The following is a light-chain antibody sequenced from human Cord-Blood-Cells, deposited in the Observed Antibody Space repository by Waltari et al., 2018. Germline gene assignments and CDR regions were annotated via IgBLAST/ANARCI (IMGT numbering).Light chain of an antibody. CDR1: QTNSSY. CDR2: AAS. J-gene: IGKJ1*01. V-gene: IGKV1-39*01. Sequence: DIQMTHSPSSLSASVRARVTITCRASQTNSSYLNWYQQKPGKAPKLLIYAASSLQSGVTSRFSGSGSGTDFTLTISSLQPEDFATYYCRQSYSTWTFGQGTKVEIK. CDR3: RQSYSTWT.